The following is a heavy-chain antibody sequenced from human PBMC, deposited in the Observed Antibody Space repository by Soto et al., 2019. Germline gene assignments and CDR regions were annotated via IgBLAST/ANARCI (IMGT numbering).Heavy chain of an antibody. V-gene: IGHV4-59*01. CDR3: ARASIAAAGMGVFDY. CDR2: IYYSGST. Sequence: LSLTCTVSGGSISSYYWSWIRQPPGKGLEWIGYIYYSGSTNYNPSLKSRVTISVDTSKNQFSLKLSSVTAADTAVYYCARASIAAAGMGVFDYWGQGTLVTVSS. J-gene: IGHJ4*02. D-gene: IGHD6-13*01. CDR1: GGSISSYY.